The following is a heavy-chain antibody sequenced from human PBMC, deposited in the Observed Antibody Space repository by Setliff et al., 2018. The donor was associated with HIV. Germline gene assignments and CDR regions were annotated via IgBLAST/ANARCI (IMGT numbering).Heavy chain of an antibody. Sequence: LRLSCAASGFTFTNYDMHWVRQAPGKGPEWVANIKQDGGVKHYVDSVRGRFTISRDNAKNSVCLQMNSLRAEDTAIYYCARDFLAGGSGSYLGFDYWGQGTLVTVSS. CDR2: IKQDGGVK. CDR3: ARDFLAGGSGSYLGFDY. D-gene: IGHD3-10*01. V-gene: IGHV3-7*01. CDR1: GFTFTNYD. J-gene: IGHJ4*02.